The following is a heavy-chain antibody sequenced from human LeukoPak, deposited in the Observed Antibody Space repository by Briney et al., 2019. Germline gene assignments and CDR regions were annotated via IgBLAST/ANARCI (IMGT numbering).Heavy chain of an antibody. Sequence: ASVNVSCKASGYTFTSFAMHWVRQAPGQRLEWMGWINAGNGNTKYSQKFQGRVTITRDTSASTAYMELSSLRSEDTAVYYCARTYGSGSYYNPFDYWGQGTLVTVSS. D-gene: IGHD3-10*01. J-gene: IGHJ4*02. CDR2: INAGNGNT. V-gene: IGHV1-3*01. CDR3: ARTYGSGSYYNPFDY. CDR1: GYTFTSFA.